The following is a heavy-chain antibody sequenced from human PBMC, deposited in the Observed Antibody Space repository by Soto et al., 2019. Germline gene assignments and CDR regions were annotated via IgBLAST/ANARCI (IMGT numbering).Heavy chain of an antibody. CDR3: VSQRTSVLTQAYFDY. CDR2: VYYRGRS. CDR1: GGSVSNSNYY. J-gene: IGHJ4*02. D-gene: IGHD2-8*01. Sequence: SETLSLTXTVSGGSVSNSNYYWGWIRQSPGKGLEWIGSVYYRGRSYSKSSVKSRVTISVDTSKNQFSLNLNSVTASDTAVYFCVSQRTSVLTQAYFDYWGPGALVTVSS. V-gene: IGHV4-39*01.